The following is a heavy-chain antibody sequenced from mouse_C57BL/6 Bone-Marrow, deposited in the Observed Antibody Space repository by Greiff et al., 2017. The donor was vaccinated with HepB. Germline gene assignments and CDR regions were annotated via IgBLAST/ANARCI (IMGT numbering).Heavy chain of an antibody. V-gene: IGHV1-59*01. D-gene: IGHD2-1*01. J-gene: IGHJ3*01. CDR1: GYTFTSYW. CDR2: IDPSDSYT. CDR3: ARGYGNYDAY. Sequence: QVQLKQPGAELVRPGTSVKLSCKASGYTFTSYWMHWVKQRPGQGLEWIGVIDPSDSYTNYNQKFKGKATLTVDTSSSTAYMQLSSLTSEDSAVYYCARGYGNYDAYWGQGTLVTVSA.